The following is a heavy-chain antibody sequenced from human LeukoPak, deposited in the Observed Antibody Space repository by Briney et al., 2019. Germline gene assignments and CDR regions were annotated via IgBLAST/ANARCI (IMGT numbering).Heavy chain of an antibody. CDR2: ISGSGGST. J-gene: IGHJ4*02. D-gene: IGHD3-10*01. Sequence: GGSLRLSCAASGFTFSSYAMSWVRQAPGKGLEWVSAISGSGGSTYYADSVKGRFTISRDNSKNTLYLQMNSLRAEDTAVYYCAKDSMVRGVIDYFDYWGQGTLVTVSS. CDR1: GFTFSSYA. CDR3: AKDSMVRGVIDYFDY. V-gene: IGHV3-23*01.